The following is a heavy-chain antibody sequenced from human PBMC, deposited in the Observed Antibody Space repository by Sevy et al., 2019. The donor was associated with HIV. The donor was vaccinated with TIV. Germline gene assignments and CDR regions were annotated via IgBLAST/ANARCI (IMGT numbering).Heavy chain of an antibody. D-gene: IGHD1-7*01. V-gene: IGHV3-21*01. CDR1: GFTFSAYV. CDR3: ARDALSGTSAY. CDR2: ISSSGRYI. Sequence: GGSLRLSCAASGFTFSAYVMNWVRQGPGKGLEWVSSISSSGRYIYYADSVQGRFTNSRDNAEDSLYLQMNNLRAEDTAVYYCARDALSGTSAYWGQGTLVTVSS. J-gene: IGHJ4*02.